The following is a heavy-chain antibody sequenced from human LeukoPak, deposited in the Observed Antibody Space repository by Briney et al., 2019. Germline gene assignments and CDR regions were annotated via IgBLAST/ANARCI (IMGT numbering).Heavy chain of an antibody. CDR2: IYPGDSET. CDR3: ARMIIVGPTTRTFDI. CDR1: GYSFTSYW. V-gene: IGHV5-51*01. Sequence: GESLKISCKGSGYSFTSYWIGWVRQMPGKGLEWMGIIYPGDSETRYSPSFQGQVTISADKSISTAYLQWSSLKASDTAMYYCARMIIVGPTTRTFDIWGQGTMVTVSS. J-gene: IGHJ3*02. D-gene: IGHD1-26*01.